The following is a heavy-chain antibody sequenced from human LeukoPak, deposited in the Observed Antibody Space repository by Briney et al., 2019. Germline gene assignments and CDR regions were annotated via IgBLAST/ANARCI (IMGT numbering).Heavy chain of an antibody. CDR2: ISSSSSTI. J-gene: IGHJ4*02. CDR1: GFTFSSYS. V-gene: IGHV3-48*04. CDR3: ASLEYPYYGDYSIKGY. Sequence: GGSLRLSCAASGFTFSSYSMNWVRQAPGKGLEWVSYISSSSSTIYYADSVKGRFTISRDNAKNSLYLQMNSLRAEDTAVYYCASLEYPYYGDYSIKGYWGQGTLVTVSS. D-gene: IGHD4-17*01.